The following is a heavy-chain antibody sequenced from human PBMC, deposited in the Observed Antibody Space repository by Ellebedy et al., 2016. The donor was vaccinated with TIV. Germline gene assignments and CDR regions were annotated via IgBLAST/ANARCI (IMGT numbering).Heavy chain of an antibody. V-gene: IGHV3-23*01. CDR3: ARSYRGFSFGFYFFDY. J-gene: IGHJ4*02. Sequence: GESLKISCAASGFILSNYVIYWVRQAPGKGLQWVSTIGGSGDIKHYADSVKGRFTVSRDNSKNTLYLLMDSLRADDTAVYYCARSYRGFSFGFYFFDYWGQGTLVTVSS. CDR1: GFILSNYV. CDR2: IGGSGDIK. D-gene: IGHD5-18*01.